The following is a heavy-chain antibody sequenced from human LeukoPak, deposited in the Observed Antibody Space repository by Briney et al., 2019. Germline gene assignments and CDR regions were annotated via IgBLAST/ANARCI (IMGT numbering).Heavy chain of an antibody. Sequence: PGGSLRLSCAASGFTFDDYAMHWVRQAPGKGLEWVSGICWNSGSIGYADSVKGRFTISRDNAKNSLYLQMNSLRAEDTALYYCAKDKSLYYDSSGYYNYWGQGTLVTVSS. CDR2: ICWNSGSI. CDR1: GFTFDDYA. D-gene: IGHD3-22*01. V-gene: IGHV3-9*01. CDR3: AKDKSLYYDSSGYYNY. J-gene: IGHJ4*02.